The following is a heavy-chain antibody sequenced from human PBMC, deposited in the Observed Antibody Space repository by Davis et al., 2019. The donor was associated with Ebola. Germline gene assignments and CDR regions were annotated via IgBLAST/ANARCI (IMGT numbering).Heavy chain of an antibody. CDR1: GRSLTSGGYA. V-gene: IGHV4-30-2*01. D-gene: IGHD5-12*01. Sequence: PSETLSLTCPVYGRSLTSGGYAWSWIRQPAGSGLDWLGLIHHGGSMLYNPSHRSRSTISVDRSKNQFSLRLSSVTDADTAVYYCARTVSGPFDPWGQGILVTVSS. CDR2: IHHGGSM. CDR3: ARTVSGPFDP. J-gene: IGHJ5*02.